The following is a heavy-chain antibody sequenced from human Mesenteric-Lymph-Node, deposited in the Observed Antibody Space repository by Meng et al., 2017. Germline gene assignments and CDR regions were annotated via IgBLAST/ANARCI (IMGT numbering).Heavy chain of an antibody. CDR1: VDSVTSGPYY. CDR2: LYYRGST. V-gene: IGHV4-61*01. J-gene: IGHJ5*02. Sequence: VQCQESGPSRVTPVSTVSIPCTLSVDSVTSGPYYWSWLRQRLGKGLELSVYLYYRGSTIYNPSLKSRVTISVDASKNQFSLKLSSVTAADTAVYYCAREVVGPRYNWFDPWGQGTLVTVSS. CDR3: AREVVGPRYNWFDP. D-gene: IGHD1-26*01.